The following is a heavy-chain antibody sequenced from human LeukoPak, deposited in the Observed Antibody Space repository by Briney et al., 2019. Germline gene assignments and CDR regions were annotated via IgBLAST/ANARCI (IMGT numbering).Heavy chain of an antibody. Sequence: SGGSLRLSCAASGFTFSSYWMHWVRQAPGKGLVGVSRINSDGSSTNYADSVKGRFTISRDNTKNTLFLQMNSLRAEDTAVYYCARDCEPFHSSSWANWFDPWGQGTLVTVSS. CDR3: ARDCEPFHSSSWANWFDP. CDR2: INSDGSST. D-gene: IGHD6-13*01. J-gene: IGHJ5*02. V-gene: IGHV3-74*01. CDR1: GFTFSSYW.